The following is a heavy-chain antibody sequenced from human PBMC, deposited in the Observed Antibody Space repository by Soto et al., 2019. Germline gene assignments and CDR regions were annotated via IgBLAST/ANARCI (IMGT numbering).Heavy chain of an antibody. V-gene: IGHV1-46*01. D-gene: IGHD2-15*01. Sequence: QVQLVQCGAEVKKPGASVKVSCKASGYTFTSYYMQWVRQAPGQRLEWMGIINPSGGSTSYAQKFQGRVTMTRDTSTSTVYMELSSLRSEDTAVYYCARGGHRFYCSGGSCSYYFDYWGQGTLVTVSS. CDR1: GYTFTSYY. J-gene: IGHJ4*02. CDR2: INPSGGST. CDR3: ARGGHRFYCSGGSCSYYFDY.